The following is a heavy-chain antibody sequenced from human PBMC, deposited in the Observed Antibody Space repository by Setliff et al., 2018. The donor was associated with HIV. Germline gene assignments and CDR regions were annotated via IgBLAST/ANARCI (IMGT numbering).Heavy chain of an antibody. Sequence: PGESLKISCEASGYTFTNYWIGWVRQMPGKGLEWMGVIFPGDFDTRYGPSFQGQVTISADRSVSTAYLHWSSLKASDTAMYYCARRRRAPGTADKEEYWGQGTPVTVS. CDR1: GYTFTNYW. V-gene: IGHV5-51*01. CDR3: ARRRRAPGTADKEEY. J-gene: IGHJ4*02. D-gene: IGHD2-21*02. CDR2: IFPGDFDT.